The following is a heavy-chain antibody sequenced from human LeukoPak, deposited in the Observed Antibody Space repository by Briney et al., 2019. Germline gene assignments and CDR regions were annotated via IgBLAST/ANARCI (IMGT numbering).Heavy chain of an antibody. CDR1: GY. J-gene: IGHJ4*02. D-gene: IGHD2-15*01. Sequence: ASVKVSCKASGYMHWVRQAPGQGLEWMGWINPNSGGTNYAQKFQGRVTMTRDTSISTAHMELSRLRSDDTAVYYCARSSNRGCSGGSCYPAYWGQGTLVTVYS. CDR3: ARSSNRGCSGGSCYPAY. CDR2: INPNSGGT. V-gene: IGHV1-2*02.